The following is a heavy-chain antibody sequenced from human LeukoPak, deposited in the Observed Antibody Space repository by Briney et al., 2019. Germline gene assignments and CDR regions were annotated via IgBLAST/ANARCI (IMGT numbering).Heavy chain of an antibody. CDR2: IWYDGSNK. CDR1: GFTFSSYG. Sequence: GGSLRLSCAASGFTFSSYGMHWVRQAPGKGLEWVAVIWYDGSNKYYADSVKGRFTISRDNPKNTLYLQMNSLRAEDTAVYYCARSSSSSGSGWFDPWGQGTLVTVSS. V-gene: IGHV3-33*01. CDR3: ARSSSSSGSGWFDP. J-gene: IGHJ5*02. D-gene: IGHD6-6*01.